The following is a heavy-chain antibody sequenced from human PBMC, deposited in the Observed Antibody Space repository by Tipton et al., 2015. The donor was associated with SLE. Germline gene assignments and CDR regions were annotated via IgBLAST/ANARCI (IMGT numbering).Heavy chain of an antibody. J-gene: IGHJ4*02. D-gene: IGHD1-26*01. CDR1: GFTFSSYA. CDR3: TTEASGSYGY. CDR2: IYSGGSST. V-gene: IGHV3-23*03. Sequence: SLRLSCAASGFTFSSYAMSWVRQAPGKGLEWVSVIYSGGSSTYYADSVKGRFTISRDNSKNTLYLQMNSLKTEDTAVYYCTTEASGSYGYWGQGTLVTVSS.